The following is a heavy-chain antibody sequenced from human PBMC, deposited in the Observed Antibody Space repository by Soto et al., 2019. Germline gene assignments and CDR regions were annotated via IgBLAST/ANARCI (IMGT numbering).Heavy chain of an antibody. Sequence: VQLVESGGGLVQPGGSLRLSCAASGFPFCAYAMNWVRQAPGKGLEWLSYISSGGNTMYYADSVKGRFTISRDNTKNSLYLQMNSLRAGDTAVYYCARDLVVRVVVIRGYDMDVWGQGTTVTLSS. J-gene: IGHJ6*02. V-gene: IGHV3-48*04. CDR3: ARDLVVRVVVIRGYDMDV. CDR2: ISSGGNTM. D-gene: IGHD3-10*01. CDR1: GFPFCAYA.